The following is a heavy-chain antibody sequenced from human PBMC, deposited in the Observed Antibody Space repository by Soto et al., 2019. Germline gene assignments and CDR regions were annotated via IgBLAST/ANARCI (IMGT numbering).Heavy chain of an antibody. D-gene: IGHD2-8*02. V-gene: IGHV4-59*01. Sequence: QVQLQESGPGLVKPSETLSLTCTVSGGSMSSYYWSWIRQPPGKGLEWIGYIYYSGITDYNPSLKSRVTISVDTSKSQFSLKLSYVTAADTAVYYCARGGGVYYFDYWGQGTLVTVSS. CDR2: IYYSGIT. CDR1: GGSMSSYY. CDR3: ARGGGVYYFDY. J-gene: IGHJ4*02.